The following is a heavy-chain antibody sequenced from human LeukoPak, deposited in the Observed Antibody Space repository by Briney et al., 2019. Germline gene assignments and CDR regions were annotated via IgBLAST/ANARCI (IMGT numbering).Heavy chain of an antibody. J-gene: IGHJ4*02. CDR3: ARVRPNYYDSSGYSDY. CDR1: GGSISSSSYY. CDR2: IYYSGST. V-gene: IGHV4-39*01. Sequence: SETLSLTCTVSGGSISSSSYYWGWIRQPPGKGLEWIGSIYYSGSTYYNPSLKSRVTISVDTSKNQFSLKLSSVTAADTAVYYCARVRPNYYDSSGYSDYWGQGTLVTVSS. D-gene: IGHD3-22*01.